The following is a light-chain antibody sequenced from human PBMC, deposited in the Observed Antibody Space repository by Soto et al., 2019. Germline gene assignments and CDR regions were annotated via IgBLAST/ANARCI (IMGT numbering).Light chain of an antibody. Sequence: EIVLTQSPATLSLSPGEGATLSCRASQSISSYLGWYQQKAGQAPRLLIYDASNRATGIPTRFSGSGSGTDFTLTISRLEPEDFGVYYCQQRSNWPLTFGGGTKLEIK. CDR2: DAS. J-gene: IGKJ4*01. CDR1: QSISSY. V-gene: IGKV3-11*01. CDR3: QQRSNWPLT.